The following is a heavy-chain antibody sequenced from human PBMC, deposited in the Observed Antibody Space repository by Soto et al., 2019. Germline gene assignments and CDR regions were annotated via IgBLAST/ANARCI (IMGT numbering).Heavy chain of an antibody. J-gene: IGHJ3*02. CDR2: IYYSGST. Sequence: QLQLQESGPGLVKPSETLSLTCTVSGGSISSSSYYWGWIRQPPGKGLEWIGSIYYSGSTYYNPSLKSRVTISVDTSKNQFSLKLSSVTAADTAVYYCARSPTRGYRGGGAFDIWGQGTMVTVSS. CDR3: ARSPTRGYRGGGAFDI. V-gene: IGHV4-39*01. CDR1: GGSISSSSYY. D-gene: IGHD1-1*01.